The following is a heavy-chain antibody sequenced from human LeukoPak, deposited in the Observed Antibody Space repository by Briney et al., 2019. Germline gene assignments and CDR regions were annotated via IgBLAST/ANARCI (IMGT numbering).Heavy chain of an antibody. CDR2: INHSGST. CDR3: ARDGIVGATKLDY. J-gene: IGHJ4*02. V-gene: IGHV4-34*01. Sequence: PSETLSLTCAVYGGSFSGYYWSWIRQPPGKGLEWIGEINHSGSTNYNPSLKSRVTISVDTSKNQFSLKLSSVTAADTAVYYCARDGIVGATKLDYWGQGTLATVSS. D-gene: IGHD1-26*01. CDR1: GGSFSGYY.